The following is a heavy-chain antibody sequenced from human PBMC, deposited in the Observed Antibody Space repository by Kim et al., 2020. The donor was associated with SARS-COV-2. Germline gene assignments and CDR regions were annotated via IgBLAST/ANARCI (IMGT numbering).Heavy chain of an antibody. J-gene: IGHJ4*02. D-gene: IGHD3-22*01. V-gene: IGHV4-39*01. Sequence: SETLSLTCTVSGGSISSSSYYWGWIRQPPGKGLEWIGSIYYSGSTYYNPSLKSRVTISVDTSKNQFSLKLSSVTAADTAVYYCARHYYDSSGYPTTIDYWGQGTLVTVSS. CDR3: ARHYYDSSGYPTTIDY. CDR2: IYYSGST. CDR1: GGSISSSSYY.